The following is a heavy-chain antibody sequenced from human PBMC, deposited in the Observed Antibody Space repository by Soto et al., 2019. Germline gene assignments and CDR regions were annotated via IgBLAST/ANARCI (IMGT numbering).Heavy chain of an antibody. CDR2: IIPIFGTA. J-gene: IGHJ6*02. CDR1: GGTFSSYA. Sequence: SVKVSCKASGGTFSSYAISWVRQAPGQGLEWMGGIIPIFGTANYAQKFQGRVTITADESTSTAYMELSSLRSEDTAVYYCARDRASYCSSTSCPLYYYGMDVWGQGTTVTVSS. CDR3: ARDRASYCSSTSCPLYYYGMDV. D-gene: IGHD2-2*01. V-gene: IGHV1-69*13.